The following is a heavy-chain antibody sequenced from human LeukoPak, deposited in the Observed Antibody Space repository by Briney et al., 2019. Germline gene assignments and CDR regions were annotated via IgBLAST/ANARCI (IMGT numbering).Heavy chain of an antibody. V-gene: IGHV4-34*01. Sequence: PSETLSLTCAVYGGSFSGYYWSWIRQPPGKGLEWIGEINHSGSTNYNPSLKSRVTISVDKSKNQFSLKLSSVTAADTAVYLCARSFGPYYGSGSYYNYFDPWGQGTLVTVSS. CDR1: GGSFSGYY. CDR3: ARSFGPYYGSGSYYNYFDP. D-gene: IGHD3-10*01. CDR2: INHSGST. J-gene: IGHJ5*02.